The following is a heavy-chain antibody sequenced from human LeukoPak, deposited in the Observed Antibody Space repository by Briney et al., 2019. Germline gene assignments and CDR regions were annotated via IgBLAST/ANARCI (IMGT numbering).Heavy chain of an antibody. CDR2: ISSSSSYI. J-gene: IGHJ4*02. V-gene: IGHV3-21*01. CDR3: ARSIAVAGTPRPYYFDY. D-gene: IGHD6-19*01. CDR1: GFTFSSYG. Sequence: TGGSLRLSCAASGFTFSSYGMSWVRQAPGKGLEWVSSISSSSSYIYYADSVKGRFTISRDNAKNSLYLQMNSLRAEDTAVYYCARSIAVAGTPRPYYFDYWGQGTLVTVSS.